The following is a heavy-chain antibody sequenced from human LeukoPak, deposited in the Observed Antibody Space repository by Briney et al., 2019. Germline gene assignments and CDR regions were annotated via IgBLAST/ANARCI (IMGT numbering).Heavy chain of an antibody. V-gene: IGHV1-69*13. Sequence: ASVKVSCKASGGTFSSYAISWVRQAPGQGLEWMGGIIPIFGTANYAQKFQGRVTITADESTSTACMELSSLRSEDTAVYYCARPLGPYDSTGDFDYWGQGTLVTVSS. D-gene: IGHD3-22*01. CDR1: GGTFSSYA. CDR3: ARPLGPYDSTGDFDY. CDR2: IIPIFGTA. J-gene: IGHJ4*02.